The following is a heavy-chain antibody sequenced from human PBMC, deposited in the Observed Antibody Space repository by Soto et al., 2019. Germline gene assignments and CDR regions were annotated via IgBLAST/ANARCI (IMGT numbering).Heavy chain of an antibody. Sequence: SETLSLTCTVSGGSISSYYWSWIRQPPGKGLEWIGYIYYSGSTNYNPSLKSRVTISVDTSKNQFSLKLSSVTAADTAVYYCARDYGDYSFFFDYWGQGALVPVSS. D-gene: IGHD4-17*01. CDR3: ARDYGDYSFFFDY. J-gene: IGHJ4*02. CDR2: IYYSGST. CDR1: GGSISSYY. V-gene: IGHV4-59*01.